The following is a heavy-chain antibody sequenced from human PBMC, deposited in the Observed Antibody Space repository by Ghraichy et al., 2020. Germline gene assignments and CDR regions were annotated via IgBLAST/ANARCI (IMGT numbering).Heavy chain of an antibody. D-gene: IGHD2-2*01. CDR1: GGTSSRYP. Sequence: SVKVSCKASGGTSSRYPITWVRQAPGQGLEWMGWIIPISGTTNYAQKFQGRVTISADASTSTAYMELSSLRYGDTALYYCVTDDDPHMPPDLDYWGPGTLVTVSA. CDR2: IIPISGTT. J-gene: IGHJ4*02. V-gene: IGHV1-69*13. CDR3: VTDDDPHMPPDLDY.